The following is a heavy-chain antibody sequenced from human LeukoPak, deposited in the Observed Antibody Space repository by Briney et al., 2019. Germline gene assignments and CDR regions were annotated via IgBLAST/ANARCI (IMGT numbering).Heavy chain of an antibody. V-gene: IGHV3-72*01. CDR2: IGNKASRYTT. Sequence: PGGSLTLSCAASGSTYSEQYWYWLRQAPGKGLQWVGRIGNKASRYTTEYAVSVKGRFTISRDDSKSSLYLQMNSLKTEDTALYSCTRGYSGRSAYAFDIWGQGTMVTVSS. CDR3: TRGYSGRSAYAFDI. J-gene: IGHJ3*02. CDR1: GSTYSEQY. D-gene: IGHD1-26*01.